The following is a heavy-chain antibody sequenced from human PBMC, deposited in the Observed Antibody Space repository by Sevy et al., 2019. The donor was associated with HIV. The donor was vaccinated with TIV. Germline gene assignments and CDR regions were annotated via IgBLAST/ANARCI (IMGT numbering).Heavy chain of an antibody. CDR1: GFTFSSYA. V-gene: IGHV3-23*01. D-gene: IGHD3-3*01. Sequence: GGSLRLSCAASGFTFSSYAMSWVRQAPGKGLEWVSAISGSGGSTYYADSVKDRFTISRDNSKNTLYLQMNSLRAEDTAVYYCAKSGSAGDFWSGLGYFQHWGQGTLVTVSS. J-gene: IGHJ1*01. CDR2: ISGSGGST. CDR3: AKSGSAGDFWSGLGYFQH.